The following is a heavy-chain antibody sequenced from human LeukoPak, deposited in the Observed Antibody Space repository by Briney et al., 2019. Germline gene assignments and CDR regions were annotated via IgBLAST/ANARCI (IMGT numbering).Heavy chain of an antibody. J-gene: IGHJ4*02. CDR2: ISGSGGST. CDR1: GFTFSSYA. D-gene: IGHD3-9*01. V-gene: IGHV3-23*01. CDR3: AKSYYDILTGYYSPLYFDY. Sequence: GGSLRPSCAASGFTFSSYAMSWVRQAPGKGLEWVSAISGSGGSTYYADSVKGRFTISRDNSKNTLYLQMNSLRAEDTAVYYCAKSYYDILTGYYSPLYFDYWGQGTLVTVSS.